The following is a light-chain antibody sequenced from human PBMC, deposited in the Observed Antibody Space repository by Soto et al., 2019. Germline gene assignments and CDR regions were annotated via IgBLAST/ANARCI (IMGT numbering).Light chain of an antibody. CDR2: EVS. J-gene: IGLJ1*01. Sequence: QSALTQPASVSGSPGQSITISCTGTSSDVGGYNYVSWYQQHPGKAPKLMIYEVSNRPSGVSNRFSGSKSGNTASLTISGRQAEDEADYYCSSYTSSSTLGGHVFGTGTKLTVL. CDR3: SSYTSSSTLGGHV. V-gene: IGLV2-14*01. CDR1: SSDVGGYNY.